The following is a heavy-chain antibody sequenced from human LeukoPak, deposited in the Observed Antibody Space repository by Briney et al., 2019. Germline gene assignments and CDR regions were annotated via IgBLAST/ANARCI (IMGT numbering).Heavy chain of an antibody. V-gene: IGHV1-8*01. Sequence: GASVKVSCEASGYTFTSYDINWVRQATGQGLEWMGWMNPNSGNTGYAQKFQGRVTMTRNTSISTAYMELSSLRSEDTAVYYCARRITMVRGVEVFNYWGQGTLVTVSS. CDR3: ARRITMVRGVEVFNY. CDR1: GYTFTSYD. J-gene: IGHJ4*02. D-gene: IGHD3-10*01. CDR2: MNPNSGNT.